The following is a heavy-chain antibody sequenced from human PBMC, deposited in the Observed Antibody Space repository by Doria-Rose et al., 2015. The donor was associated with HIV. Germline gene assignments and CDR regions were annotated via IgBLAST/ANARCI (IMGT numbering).Heavy chain of an antibody. J-gene: IGHJ6*03. V-gene: IGHV4-4*09. D-gene: IGHD3-10*01. Sequence: NWIRQPPGKGLEWIGYIYSSGSTHYNSSLKSRVTISIDTSKNQFPLKLSSVTAADTAVYYCARFRPSRGIYYSLDVWGKGTTVTVSS. CDR3: ARFRPSRGIYYSLDV. CDR2: IYSSGST.